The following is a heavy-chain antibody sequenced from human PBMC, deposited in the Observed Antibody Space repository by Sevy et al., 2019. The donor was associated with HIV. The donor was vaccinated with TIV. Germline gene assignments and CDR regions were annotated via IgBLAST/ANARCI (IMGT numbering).Heavy chain of an antibody. CDR1: GFTFSSYA. Sequence: GGSLRLSCAASGFTFSSYAMSWVRQAPGKGLEWVAAISGSGGSTYYADSVKGRFTIPRDNSKNTLYLQMNSRRAEDTAVYTCAKGKIVVVPAAMDYWGQGTLVTVSS. J-gene: IGHJ4*02. CDR3: AKGKIVVVPAAMDY. V-gene: IGHV3-23*01. CDR2: ISGSGGST. D-gene: IGHD2-2*01.